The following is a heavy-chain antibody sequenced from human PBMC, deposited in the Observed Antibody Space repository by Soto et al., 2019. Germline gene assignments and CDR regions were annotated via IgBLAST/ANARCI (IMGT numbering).Heavy chain of an antibody. CDR1: GYTLTELS. CDR3: TQPAYDSSGYYYDG. Sequence: ASVKVSCKVSGYTLTELSMHWVRQAPGKGLEWMGGFDPEDGETIYAQKFQARVTMTEDTSTDTAYMELSSLRSEDTAVYYCTQPAYDSSGYYYDGWGQGTLVTVSS. CDR2: FDPEDGET. J-gene: IGHJ4*02. V-gene: IGHV1-24*01. D-gene: IGHD3-22*01.